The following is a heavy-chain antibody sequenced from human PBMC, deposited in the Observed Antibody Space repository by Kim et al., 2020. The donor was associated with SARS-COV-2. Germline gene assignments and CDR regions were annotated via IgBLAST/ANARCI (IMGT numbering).Heavy chain of an antibody. D-gene: IGHD4-17*01. V-gene: IGHV3-30*01. CDR2: RKK. CDR3: ASDYGGYFQH. Sequence: RKKTYRDPVKGRFTSARDNYKHTLNLQMNSLRAEDTAVYYCASDYGGYFQHWGQGTLVTVSS. J-gene: IGHJ1*01.